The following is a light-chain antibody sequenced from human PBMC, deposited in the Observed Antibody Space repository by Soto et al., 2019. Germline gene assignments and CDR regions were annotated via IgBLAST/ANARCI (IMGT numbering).Light chain of an antibody. CDR3: QQYNNWPLT. Sequence: MTQSPPTVSWSPGDRATLSCMASQSVSSYLAWYQQKPGQAPRLLSYGSSSRATGIPVRFSGSGSGTEFTLTISSLQSEDFAVYYCQQYNNWPLTFGQGTRLEIK. J-gene: IGKJ5*01. CDR2: GSS. CDR1: QSVSSY. V-gene: IGKV3-15*01.